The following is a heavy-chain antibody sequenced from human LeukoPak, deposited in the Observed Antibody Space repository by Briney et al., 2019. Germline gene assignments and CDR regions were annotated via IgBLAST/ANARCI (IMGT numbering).Heavy chain of an antibody. CDR2: IYYSGYT. CDR3: AKHYMGSSYNRGLDY. Sequence: KASETLSLTCTVSGGSISSSSYYWGWIRQPPGKGLEWIGSIYYSGYTYYNPPLESRVTISVDTSKNQFSLKLSSVTAADTAIYYCAKHYMGSSYNRGLDYWGQGTLVTVSS. V-gene: IGHV4-39*01. CDR1: GGSISSSSYY. D-gene: IGHD3-10*01. J-gene: IGHJ4*02.